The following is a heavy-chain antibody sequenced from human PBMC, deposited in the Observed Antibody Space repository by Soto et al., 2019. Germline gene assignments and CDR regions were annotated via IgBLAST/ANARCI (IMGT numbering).Heavy chain of an antibody. CDR3: VREVCSGGLCKVFDY. Sequence: GGSLRLSCAASGFTFSNYYMSWVRQAPGKELEWLSYISSIGTTIHHADSVKGRFTVSRDNAKNTLYLQMNSLRAEDTAVYYCVREVCSGGLCKVFDYWGQGTPVTVSS. J-gene: IGHJ4*02. D-gene: IGHD2-15*01. CDR2: ISSIGTTI. V-gene: IGHV3-11*04. CDR1: GFTFSNYY.